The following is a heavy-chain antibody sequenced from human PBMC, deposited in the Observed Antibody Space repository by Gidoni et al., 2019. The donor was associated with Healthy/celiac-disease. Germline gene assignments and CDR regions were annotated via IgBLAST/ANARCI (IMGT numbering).Heavy chain of an antibody. Sequence: QVQLQESGPGLVKPSQTLSPTCPVSGGPISSGDYYWSWIRQPPGKGLEWIWYIYYSGSTYYNPSLKSRVTISVDTSKNQFSLKLSSVTAADTAVYYCARDLTRHPRDWYFDLWGRGTLVTVSS. V-gene: IGHV4-30-4*01. CDR2: IYYSGST. J-gene: IGHJ2*01. CDR1: GGPISSGDYY. CDR3: ARDLTRHPRDWYFDL.